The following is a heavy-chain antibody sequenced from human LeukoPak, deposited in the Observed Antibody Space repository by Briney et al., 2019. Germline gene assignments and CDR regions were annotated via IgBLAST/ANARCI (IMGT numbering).Heavy chain of an antibody. V-gene: IGHV3-66*01. Sequence: GGSLRLSCAASGFTVSSNYMSWVRQAPGKGLEWASVIYSGGSTYYADSVKGRFTISRDNSKNTLYLQINSLRAEDTAVYYCARVPTGGYYFDYWGQGTLVTVSS. CDR2: IYSGGST. D-gene: IGHD1-1*01. J-gene: IGHJ4*02. CDR1: GFTVSSNY. CDR3: ARVPTGGYYFDY.